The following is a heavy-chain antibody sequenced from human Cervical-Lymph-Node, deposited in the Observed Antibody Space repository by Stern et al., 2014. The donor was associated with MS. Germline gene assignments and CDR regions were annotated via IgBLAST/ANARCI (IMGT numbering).Heavy chain of an antibody. J-gene: IGHJ1*01. CDR1: GYTFTNYW. V-gene: IGHV5-51*01. CDR3: ARGGIAXXPX. CDR2: TSPGDSNP. Sequence: EVQLVESGAEVKKPGESLKISCKGSGYTFTNYWIAWVRQMPGKGLEWMGITSPGDSNPRYSPSFQGQVTISADKSINTAYLQWSSLQASDTAFYYCARGGIAXXPXWGQGTLVTVSS. D-gene: IGHD3-16*01.